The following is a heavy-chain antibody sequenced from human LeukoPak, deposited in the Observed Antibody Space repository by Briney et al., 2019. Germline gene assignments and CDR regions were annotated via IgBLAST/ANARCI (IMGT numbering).Heavy chain of an antibody. CDR1: GGSISSYY. D-gene: IGHD3-16*02. Sequence: SETLSLTCTVSGGSISSYYWSWIRQPAGKGLEWIGRIYTSGSTNYNPSLKSRVTISVDTSKNQFSLKLSSVTAADTAVYYCARSGELSLSPYYFDYWGQGTLVTVSS. V-gene: IGHV4-4*07. CDR3: ARSGELSLSPYYFDY. CDR2: IYTSGST. J-gene: IGHJ4*02.